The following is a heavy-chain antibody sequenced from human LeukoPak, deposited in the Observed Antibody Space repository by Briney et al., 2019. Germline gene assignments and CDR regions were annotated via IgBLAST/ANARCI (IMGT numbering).Heavy chain of an antibody. CDR1: GLIFRSYW. J-gene: IGHJ4*02. CDR3: ARESDGRFFDY. Sequence: GESLTLSFEVSGLIFRSYWMSWVRQPPGKGLEWVANINQEGSEKYFEDSVKGRFIISKDNANNALHLQMNTLRAEDMAVYYCARESDGRFFDYWGQGTLVTVSS. CDR2: INQEGSEK. D-gene: IGHD1-26*01. V-gene: IGHV3-7*01.